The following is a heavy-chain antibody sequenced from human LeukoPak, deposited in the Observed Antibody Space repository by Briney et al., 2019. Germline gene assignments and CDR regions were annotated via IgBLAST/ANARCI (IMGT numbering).Heavy chain of an antibody. D-gene: IGHD6-19*01. CDR2: ISYDGSNK. CDR1: GFTFSSYA. CDR3: ARDLQVGQWLGDNAFDI. J-gene: IGHJ3*02. Sequence: GGSLRLSCAASGFTFSSYAMHWVRQAPGKGLEWMAVISYDGSNKYYADSVKGRFTISRDNSKNTLYLQMNSLRAEDTAVYYCARDLQVGQWLGDNAFDIWGQGTMVTVSS. V-gene: IGHV3-30-3*01.